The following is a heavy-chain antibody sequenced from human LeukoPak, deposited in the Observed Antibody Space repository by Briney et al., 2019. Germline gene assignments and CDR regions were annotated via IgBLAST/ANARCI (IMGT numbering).Heavy chain of an antibody. Sequence: SETLSLTCTVSGASISSYFWSWIRQPAGKGLEWIGRIYTSGSTNYNPSLKSRVTMSLDTSKNQFSLKLTSVTAADTAVYYCARHREIGGSYGGGAFDIWGQGTMVTVSS. CDR3: ARHREIGGSYGGGAFDI. J-gene: IGHJ3*02. CDR1: GASISSYF. D-gene: IGHD1-26*01. V-gene: IGHV4-4*07. CDR2: IYTSGST.